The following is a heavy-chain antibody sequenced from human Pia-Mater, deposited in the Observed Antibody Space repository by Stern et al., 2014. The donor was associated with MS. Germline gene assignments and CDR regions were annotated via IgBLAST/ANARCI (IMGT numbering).Heavy chain of an antibody. CDR2: IYVSGST. V-gene: IGHV4-4*02. CDR1: GDSISNYNW. D-gene: IGHD3-9*01. CDR3: ARRGGRRLVHFDY. J-gene: IGHJ4*02. Sequence: QVQLQESGPGLVKPSGTLSLTCAVSGDSISNYNWWSWVRQSPGKGLEWIGEIYVSGSTHYNPSLESRVIMSVDRSNNQLSLNLHAVTAADTALYYCARRGGRRLVHFDYWGQGILVTVSS.